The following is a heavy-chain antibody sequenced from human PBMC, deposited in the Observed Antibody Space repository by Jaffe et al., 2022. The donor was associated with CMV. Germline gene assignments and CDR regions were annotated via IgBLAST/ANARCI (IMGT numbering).Heavy chain of an antibody. J-gene: IGHJ4*02. D-gene: IGHD1-1*01. CDR3: AKDIGWNDGNFDY. CDR1: GFTFDDYA. Sequence: EVQLVESGGGLVQPGRSLRLSCAASGFTFDDYAMHWVRQAPGKGLEWVSGISWNSGSIGYADSVKGRFTISRDNAKNSLYLQMNSLRAEDTALYYCAKDIGWNDGNFDYWGQGTLVTVSS. CDR2: ISWNSGSI. V-gene: IGHV3-9*01.